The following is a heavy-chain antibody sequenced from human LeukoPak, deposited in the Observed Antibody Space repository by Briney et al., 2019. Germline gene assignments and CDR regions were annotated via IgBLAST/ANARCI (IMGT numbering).Heavy chain of an antibody. J-gene: IGHJ4*02. D-gene: IGHD6-13*01. CDR1: GFTFRSYA. CDR2: ITGSGGST. CDR3: AKSVSGNIAAGLDY. V-gene: IGHV3-23*01. Sequence: GGSLSLSCAASGFTFRSYAVTWVRQAPGKGLEWVSVITGSGGSTYYADSVKGRFTISRDNSKDTLYLQMNMRADDTAVYYCAKSVSGNIAAGLDYWGQGTLVTVSS.